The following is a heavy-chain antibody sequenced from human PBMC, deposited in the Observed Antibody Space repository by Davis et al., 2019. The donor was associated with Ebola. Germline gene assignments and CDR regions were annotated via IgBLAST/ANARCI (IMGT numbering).Heavy chain of an antibody. CDR2: ISGSSYYI. J-gene: IGHJ4*02. CDR3: ARDGLYYDILTGPSDY. CDR1: GFTFSSYN. D-gene: IGHD3-9*01. Sequence: GESLKISCAASGFTFSSYNMNWVRQAPGKGLEWLSSISGSSYYIYYAVSVMGRFTISRDNAKNSLYLQMNSLRAEDTAVYYCARDGLYYDILTGPSDYWGQGTLVTVSS. V-gene: IGHV3-21*01.